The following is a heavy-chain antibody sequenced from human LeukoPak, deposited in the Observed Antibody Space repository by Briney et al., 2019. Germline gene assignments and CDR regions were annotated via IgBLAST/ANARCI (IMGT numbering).Heavy chain of an antibody. Sequence: GRSLRLSCAASGFTFTTFGIYWVRQAPGKGLEWVAAISPDGNIEYYTDSVKGRFTISRDNSKNMTYLQMNSLRGEDSAVYYCAKINNDDDYWGQGTLVTVSS. CDR2: ISPDGNIE. D-gene: IGHD1/OR15-1a*01. CDR3: AKINNDDDY. CDR1: GFTFTTFG. V-gene: IGHV3-30*18. J-gene: IGHJ4*02.